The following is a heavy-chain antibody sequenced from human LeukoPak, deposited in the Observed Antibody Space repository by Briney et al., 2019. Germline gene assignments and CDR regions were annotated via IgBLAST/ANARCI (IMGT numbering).Heavy chain of an antibody. J-gene: IGHJ4*02. CDR2: INHSGST. CDR1: GGSFSGNY. V-gene: IGHV4-34*01. CDR3: ARVQLGFDY. Sequence: SETLSLTCAVYGGSFSGNYWSWIRQPPGKGLEWIGEINHSGSTNYNPSLKSRVTISVDTSKNQFSLKLSSVTAADTAVYYCARVQLGFDYWGQGTLVTVSS. D-gene: IGHD1-1*01.